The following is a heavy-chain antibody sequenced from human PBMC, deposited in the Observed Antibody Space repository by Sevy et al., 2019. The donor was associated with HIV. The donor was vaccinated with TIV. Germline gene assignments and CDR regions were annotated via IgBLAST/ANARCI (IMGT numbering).Heavy chain of an antibody. CDR1: GGSIRSGRYY. CDR2: IYIRGTT. V-gene: IGHV4-61*02. CDR3: ARELPDYGMDV. Sequence: SETLSLTCNVSGGSIRSGRYYWSWIRQPAGKGLEWIGRIYIRGTTNYNPSLKSRITMSVDTSKNQFSLKLSSVTATDTAVYYCARELPDYGMDVWGQGTTVTVSS. J-gene: IGHJ6*02.